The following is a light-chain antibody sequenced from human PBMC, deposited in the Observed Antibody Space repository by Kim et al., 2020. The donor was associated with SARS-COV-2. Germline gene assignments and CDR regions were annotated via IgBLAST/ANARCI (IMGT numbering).Light chain of an antibody. J-gene: IGLJ3*02. V-gene: IGLV1-47*01. Sequence: GQMVTISCSGSSSNIGSNYVYLYQQLPGTAPKLLIYRNNQRPSGVPDRFSGSKSGTSASLAISGLRSDDEADYYCAAWDDSLSGRVFGGGTQLTVL. CDR2: RNN. CDR1: SSNIGSNY. CDR3: AAWDDSLSGRV.